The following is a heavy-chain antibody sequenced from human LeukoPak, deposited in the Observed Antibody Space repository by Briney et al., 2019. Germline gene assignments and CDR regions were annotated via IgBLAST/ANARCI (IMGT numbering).Heavy chain of an antibody. V-gene: IGHV3-74*01. CDR3: ARGRLTPGGY. CDR1: GFTFSSYW. Sequence: GGSLRLSCVASGFTFSSYWMHWVRQAPGKGLVWVSRINSDGSSTSYADSVKGRFTISRDNAKSTLYLQMDSLRAEDTAVYYCARGRLTPGGYWGQGTLVTVSS. D-gene: IGHD3-10*01. J-gene: IGHJ4*02. CDR2: INSDGSST.